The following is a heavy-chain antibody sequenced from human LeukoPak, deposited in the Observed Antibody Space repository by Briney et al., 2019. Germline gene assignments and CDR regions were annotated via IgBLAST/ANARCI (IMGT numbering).Heavy chain of an antibody. V-gene: IGHV3-74*01. CDR1: GFTFSSYW. CDR2: IQSDGSST. CDR3: ARDRRFSLDF. Sequence: GGSLRLSCVASGFTFSSYWMHWVRQAPGKGLVWVSRIQSDGSSTDYADSVKGRFTISRDNAKNSLYLQMDSLRVEDTAVYYCARDRRFSLDFWGQGTLVIVSS. J-gene: IGHJ4*02. D-gene: IGHD2/OR15-2a*01.